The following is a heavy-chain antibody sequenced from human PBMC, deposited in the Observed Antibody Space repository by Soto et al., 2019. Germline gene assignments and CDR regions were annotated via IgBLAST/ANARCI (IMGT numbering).Heavy chain of an antibody. D-gene: IGHD6-6*01. J-gene: IGHJ6*02. V-gene: IGHV1-69*13. CDR2: IIPILGTA. CDR3: ARDTYSSSSRTPTYYYYGMDV. Sequence: GASVKVSCKASGGTFSSYAISWVRQAPGQGLEWMGGIIPILGTANYAQKFQGRVTITADESTSTAYMELSSLRSEDTAVYYCARDTYSSSSRTPTYYYYGMDVWGQGTTVTVSS. CDR1: GGTFSSYA.